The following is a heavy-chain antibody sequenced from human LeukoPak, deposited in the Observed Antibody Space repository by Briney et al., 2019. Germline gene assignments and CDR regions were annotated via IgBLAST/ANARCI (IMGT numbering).Heavy chain of an antibody. CDR3: ARSSYYDFWSGYPSGGSAYFDY. CDR2: IYYSGST. J-gene: IGHJ4*02. D-gene: IGHD3-3*01. CDR1: GGSISSYY. V-gene: IGHV4-59*08. Sequence: SETLSLTCTVSGGSISSYYWSWIRQPPGKGLEWIGYIYYSGSTNYNPSLKSRVTISVDTSKSQFSLKLSSVTAADTAVYYCARSSYYDFWSGYPSGGSAYFDYWGQGTLVTVSS.